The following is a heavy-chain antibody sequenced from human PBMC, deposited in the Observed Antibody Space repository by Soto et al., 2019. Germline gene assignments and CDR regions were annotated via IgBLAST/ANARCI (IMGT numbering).Heavy chain of an antibody. Sequence: QVQLVQSGAEVKKPGSSVKVSCKASGGTFSSYAISWVRQAPGQGLEWMGGIIPISDTTNYAQKCQGRVTITADESTSTAYMELSSLRSEDTAVYYCARSQGSSTSLEIYYYYSYGMDVWGQGTTVTVSS. J-gene: IGHJ6*02. D-gene: IGHD2-2*01. CDR3: ARSQGSSTSLEIYYYYSYGMDV. CDR1: GGTFSSYA. V-gene: IGHV1-69*01. CDR2: IIPISDTT.